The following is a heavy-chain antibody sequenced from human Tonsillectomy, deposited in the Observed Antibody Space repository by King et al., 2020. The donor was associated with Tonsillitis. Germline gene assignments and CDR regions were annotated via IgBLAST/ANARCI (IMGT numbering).Heavy chain of an antibody. D-gene: IGHD3-9*01. CDR2: ISGSGGST. V-gene: IGHV3-23*04. CDR1: GFTFSSYA. CDR3: ARHGIVLRYFDWLLDFDY. Sequence: VQLVESGGGLVQPGGSLRLSCAASGFTFSSYAMSWVRQAPGKGLEWVSAISGSGGSTYYADSVKGRFTISRDNSKNTLYLQMNSLRAEDTAVYYCARHGIVLRYFDWLLDFDYWGQGTLVTVSS. J-gene: IGHJ4*02.